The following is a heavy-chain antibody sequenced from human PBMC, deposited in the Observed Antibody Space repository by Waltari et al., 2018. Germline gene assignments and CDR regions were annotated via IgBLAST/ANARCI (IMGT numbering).Heavy chain of an antibody. V-gene: IGHV4-34*01. CDR1: GGSFSGYY. CDR3: ARSIAAAGKRRKAWFDP. Sequence: QVQLQQWGAGLLKPSETLHLTCAVYGGSFSGYYWRWIRRPPGKGLEWSGEINHSGSTNYNPSLKSRVTISVDTSKNQFSLKLSSVTAADTAVYYCARSIAAAGKRRKAWFDPWGQGTLVTVSS. D-gene: IGHD6-13*01. CDR2: INHSGST. J-gene: IGHJ5*02.